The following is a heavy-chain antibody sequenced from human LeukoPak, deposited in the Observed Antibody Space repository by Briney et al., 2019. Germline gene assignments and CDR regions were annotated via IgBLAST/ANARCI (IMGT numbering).Heavy chain of an antibody. CDR1: GFTFSSYW. Sequence: GGSLRLSCAASGFTFSSYWMHWVRQAPGKGLVWVSRINSDGSSTSYADSVKGRFTISRDNAKNTLYLQTNSLRAEDTAVYYCARENGDYLFSPFDYWGQGTLVTVSS. CDR2: INSDGSST. V-gene: IGHV3-74*01. J-gene: IGHJ4*02. CDR3: ARENGDYLFSPFDY. D-gene: IGHD4-17*01.